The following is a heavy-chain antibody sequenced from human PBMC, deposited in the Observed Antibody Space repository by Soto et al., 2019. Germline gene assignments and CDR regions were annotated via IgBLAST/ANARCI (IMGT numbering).Heavy chain of an antibody. Sequence: QVQLVQSGTEVKKPGASVKVSCKASGYIFTTYSIAWVRQAPGQGLEWMGWISAYNGNTNYAQKFQGRVTMTTDTSTNTAYMELGSLRSDDTAVYFCASEAFGVQASWFDPWGQGTLVTVSS. D-gene: IGHD3-10*01. CDR3: ASEAFGVQASWFDP. CDR1: GYIFTTYS. V-gene: IGHV1-18*01. J-gene: IGHJ5*02. CDR2: ISAYNGNT.